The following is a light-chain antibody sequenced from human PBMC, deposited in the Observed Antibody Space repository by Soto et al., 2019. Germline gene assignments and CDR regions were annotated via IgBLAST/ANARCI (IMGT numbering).Light chain of an antibody. CDR1: QSVSSN. CDR2: DAS. CDR3: QQRSNWRWT. J-gene: IGKJ1*01. V-gene: IGKV3-11*01. Sequence: EIVLTQSPATLSLSPGERATLSCRASQSVSSNLAWYQQKPGQAPRLLIYDASNRATGIPARFSGSGSGTDFTLTISSLEPEDFAVYYCQQRSNWRWTFGQGTKVDIK.